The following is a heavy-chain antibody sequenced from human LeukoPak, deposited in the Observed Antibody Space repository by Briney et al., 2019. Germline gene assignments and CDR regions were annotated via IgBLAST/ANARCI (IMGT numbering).Heavy chain of an antibody. D-gene: IGHD3-3*01. V-gene: IGHV3-21*01. J-gene: IGHJ4*02. Sequence: GGSLRLSCAASGFTFSSYSMNWVRQAPGKGLEWVSSISSSSSYIYYADSVKGRFTISRDNAKNSLYLQMNSLRAEDTAVYYCARDSEPDFWSGYYCLDYWGQGTLVTVST. CDR3: ARDSEPDFWSGYYCLDY. CDR2: ISSSSSYI. CDR1: GFTFSSYS.